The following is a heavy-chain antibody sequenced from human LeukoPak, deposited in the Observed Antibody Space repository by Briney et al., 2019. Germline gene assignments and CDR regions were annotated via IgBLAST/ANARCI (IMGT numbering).Heavy chain of an antibody. D-gene: IGHD1-1*01. CDR3: ARDSAVRRGSWFDP. J-gene: IGHJ5*02. CDR2: ISGSGGST. V-gene: IGHV3-23*01. Sequence: GGSLRLSCAASGFTFSSYAMSWVRQAPGKGLEWVSAISGSGGSTYYADSVKGRFTISRDNSKNTLYLQMNSLRAEDTAVYYCARDSAVRRGSWFDPWGQGTLVTVSS. CDR1: GFTFSSYA.